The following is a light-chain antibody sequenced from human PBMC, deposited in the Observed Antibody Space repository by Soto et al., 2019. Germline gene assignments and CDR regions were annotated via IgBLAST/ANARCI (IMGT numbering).Light chain of an antibody. CDR2: KAS. J-gene: IGKJ2*01. CDR3: QQYSDYLYT. V-gene: IGKV1-5*03. Sequence: DIQMTQSPSTLSASVGDRVTITCRASQSISSWLAWYQQKPGKAPKLLIYKASSLESGVPSRFSGSGSGTEFTLTISSLRPDDFATYYCQQYSDYLYTFGQGNKLEIK. CDR1: QSISSW.